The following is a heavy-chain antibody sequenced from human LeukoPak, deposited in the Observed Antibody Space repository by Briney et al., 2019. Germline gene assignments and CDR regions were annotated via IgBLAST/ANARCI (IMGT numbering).Heavy chain of an antibody. CDR2: ISAYNGNT. J-gene: IGHJ5*02. V-gene: IGHV1-18*01. CDR1: GYTFTSYG. D-gene: IGHD3-22*01. Sequence: ASVKVSCKASGYTFTSYGISWVRQAPGQGLEWMGWISAYNGNTNYAQKLQGRVTMTTDTSTSTAYMELRSLRSDDTAVYYCARDLYYYDSSGDETAMNWFDPWGQGTLVTVSS. CDR3: ARDLYYYDSSGDETAMNWFDP.